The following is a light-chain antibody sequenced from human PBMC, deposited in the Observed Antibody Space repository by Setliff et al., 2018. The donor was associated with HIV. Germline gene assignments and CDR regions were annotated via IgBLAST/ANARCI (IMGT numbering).Light chain of an antibody. J-gene: IGLJ1*01. V-gene: IGLV2-14*01. CDR1: SSDVGGYNY. Sequence: QSALTQPASVSGSPGQSITISCTGTSSDVGGYNYVSWYQQHPGKAPKLMIYDVSKRPSGVSNRFSGSKSGNTASLTISGLRAEDEADYYCSSYTSSSTYVFGTGTRSPS. CDR2: DVS. CDR3: SSYTSSSTYV.